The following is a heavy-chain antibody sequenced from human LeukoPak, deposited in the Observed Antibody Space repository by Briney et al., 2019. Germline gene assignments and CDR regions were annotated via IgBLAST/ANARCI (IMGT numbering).Heavy chain of an antibody. CDR3: ARAPANKYDSRLSEDY. J-gene: IGHJ4*02. CDR2: ITPILDIA. D-gene: IGHD3-22*01. Sequence: GSSVKVSCKASGGTFNSYAISWVRQAPGQGLEWMGRITPILDIANYAQTFQGRVTITADKSTNTAYMDLTSLRSEDTAVYYCARAPANKYDSRLSEDYWGQGTLVTVSS. CDR1: GGTFNSYA. V-gene: IGHV1-69*04.